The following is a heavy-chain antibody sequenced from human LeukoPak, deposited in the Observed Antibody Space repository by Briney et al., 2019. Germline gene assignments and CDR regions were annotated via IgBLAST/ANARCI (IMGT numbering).Heavy chain of an antibody. J-gene: IGHJ4*02. V-gene: IGHV4-61*01. CDR3: ASGGPYSGYIY. Sequence: SETLSLTCTVSGGSVSSGNYYWSWIRQPPGKGLEWIGYVFNSGSTNYSPSLKSRVGISVDKPENQFSLKVSSVTAADTAVYYCASGGPYSGYIYWGQGSLVTVSS. CDR1: GGSVSSGNYY. D-gene: IGHD5-12*01. CDR2: VFNSGST.